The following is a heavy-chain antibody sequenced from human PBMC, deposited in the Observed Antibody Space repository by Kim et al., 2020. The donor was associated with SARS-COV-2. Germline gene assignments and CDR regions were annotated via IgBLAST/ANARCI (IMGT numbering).Heavy chain of an antibody. V-gene: IGHV3-48*04. Sequence: IYDSDSVKSRCTISRDNAKNSHYLQMNSLRAEDTAVYYCARDQGVAGTVDWGQGTLVIVSS. CDR2: I. CDR3: ARDQGVAGTVD. J-gene: IGHJ4*02. D-gene: IGHD6-19*01.